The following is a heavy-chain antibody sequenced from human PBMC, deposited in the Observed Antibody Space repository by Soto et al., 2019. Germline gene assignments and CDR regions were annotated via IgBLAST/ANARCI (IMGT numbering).Heavy chain of an antibody. CDR3: AKHRGFVAGPFDS. CDR1: GITFTNYA. Sequence: EVQLLESGGGLAQPGGSLRLSCAVSGITFTNYAMGWFRQAPGKGLEWVSGISGNVGSTTHYADSVKGRFTISRDNSKNILFLQMNSLRAEYTAVYYCAKHRGFVAGPFDSWGQGTLVIVSS. J-gene: IGHJ4*02. D-gene: IGHD6-19*01. V-gene: IGHV3-23*01. CDR2: ISGNVGSTT.